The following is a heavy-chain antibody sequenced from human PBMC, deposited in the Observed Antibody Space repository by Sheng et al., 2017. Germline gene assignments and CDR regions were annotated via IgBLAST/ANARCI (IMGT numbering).Heavy chain of an antibody. Sequence: QLQLQESGPGLVKPSETLSLTCTVSGGSISSSSYYWGWIRQPPGKGLEWIGSIYYSGSTYYNPSLKSRVTISVDTSKNQFSLKLSSVTAADTAVYYCARDRYFRTYYYDSSGYLIWGQGTMVTVSS. D-gene: IGHD3-22*01. CDR2: IYYSGST. CDR3: ARDRYFRTYYYDSSGYLI. J-gene: IGHJ3*02. V-gene: IGHV4-39*07. CDR1: GGSISSSSYY.